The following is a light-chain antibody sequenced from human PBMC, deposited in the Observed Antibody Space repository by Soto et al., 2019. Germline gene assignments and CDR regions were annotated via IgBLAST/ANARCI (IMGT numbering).Light chain of an antibody. CDR1: QSVSSNY. CDR3: QQYGRSPFT. Sequence: EIVMTQSPSTPSLSPGETATLSCRSSQSVSSNYVAWFHQKTGQAPRLLIYGAYSRATGVPDRFSASGSGTDFTLTSSRLQPEDFAVYYCQQYGRSPFTFGPGTKVDN. V-gene: IGKV3-20*01. J-gene: IGKJ3*01. CDR2: GAY.